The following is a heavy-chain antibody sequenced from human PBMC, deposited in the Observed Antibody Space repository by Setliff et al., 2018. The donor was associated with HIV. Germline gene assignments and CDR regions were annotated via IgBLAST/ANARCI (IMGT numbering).Heavy chain of an antibody. CDR2: ISAYNGDT. V-gene: IGHV1-18*01. D-gene: IGHD3-3*01. CDR3: AREQFLESGGVPNWYFDL. Sequence: ASVKVSCKASGYTFTSYVISWVRRAPGQWFEWMGWISAYNGDTNYVQKLQGRVTMTTDTSTRTAYMALRSLRFDDTAVYSCAREQFLESGGVPNWYFDLWGRGTLVTVSS. J-gene: IGHJ2*01. CDR1: GYTFTSYV.